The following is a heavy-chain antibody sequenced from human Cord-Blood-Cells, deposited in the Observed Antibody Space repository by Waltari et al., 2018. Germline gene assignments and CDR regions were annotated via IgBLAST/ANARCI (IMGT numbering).Heavy chain of an antibody. Sequence: QVQLQQWGAGLLKPSETLSLPCAVYGGSFSVSYCSGIRPPPGKGLEWIGEINHSGSTNYNPSLKSRVTISVDTSKNQFSLKLSSVTAADTAVYYCARRERYYDSSGYYFDYWGQGTLVTVSS. J-gene: IGHJ4*02. CDR2: INHSGST. CDR3: ARRERYYDSSGYYFDY. CDR1: GGSFSVSY. D-gene: IGHD3-22*01. V-gene: IGHV4-34*01.